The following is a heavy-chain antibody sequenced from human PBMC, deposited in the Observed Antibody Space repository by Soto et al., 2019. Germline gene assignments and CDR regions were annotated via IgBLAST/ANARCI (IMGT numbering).Heavy chain of an antibody. D-gene: IGHD3-10*01. CDR2: ISGGGDTT. V-gene: IGHV3-23*01. CDR1: GFTFNNYA. CDR3: AKGRGGSGSLTPRVDC. Sequence: EVQLLESGGGLVQPGGSLRLSCAASGFTFNNYAMTWVRQAPGKGLEWASAISGGGDTTSYADSVKGRFTVSRDGSKNTLYLQMSSLRAEDTALYYCAKGRGGSGSLTPRVDCWGQGTLVTVSS. J-gene: IGHJ4*02.